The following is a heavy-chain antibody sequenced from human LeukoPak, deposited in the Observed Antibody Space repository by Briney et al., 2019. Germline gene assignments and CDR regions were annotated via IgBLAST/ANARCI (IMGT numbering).Heavy chain of an antibody. CDR3: ARDGAYSLGLIWLVP. CDR2: INPNSANT. CDR1: GYSFGGYY. J-gene: IGHJ5*02. V-gene: IGHV1-2*06. D-gene: IGHD5-18*01. Sequence: ASVKISCKTSGYSFGGYYIHWVRQAPGQGLEWMGRINPNSANTKYAQKFQGRVTMTRDTSTNTVFMELSSLRSDDTAVYYCARDGAYSLGLIWLVPWGQGTLVSVSS.